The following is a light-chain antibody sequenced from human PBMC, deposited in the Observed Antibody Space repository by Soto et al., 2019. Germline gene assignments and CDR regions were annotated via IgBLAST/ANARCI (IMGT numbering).Light chain of an antibody. Sequence: GDRVTITCRASQTISTWMAWYQQKPGKAPKLLVYDASTLQSGVASRFSGSGSGTEFTLIISGLQPDDSATYYCQQRHSYPITFGQGTRLEIK. CDR2: DAS. V-gene: IGKV1-5*01. CDR1: QTISTW. CDR3: QQRHSYPIT. J-gene: IGKJ5*01.